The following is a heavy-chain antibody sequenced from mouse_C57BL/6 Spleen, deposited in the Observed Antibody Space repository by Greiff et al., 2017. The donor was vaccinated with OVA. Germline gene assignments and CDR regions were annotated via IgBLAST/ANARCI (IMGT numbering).Heavy chain of an antibody. V-gene: IGHV5-16*01. CDR2: INYDGSST. CDR3: ASWDGFFDY. J-gene: IGHJ2*01. D-gene: IGHD4-1*01. CDR1: GFTFSDYY. Sequence: EVKLMESEGGLVQPGSSMKLSCTASGFTFSDYYMAWVRQVPEKGLEWVANINYDGSSTYYLDSLKSRFIISRDNAKNILYLQMSSLKSEDTATYYCASWDGFFDYWGQGTTLTVSS.